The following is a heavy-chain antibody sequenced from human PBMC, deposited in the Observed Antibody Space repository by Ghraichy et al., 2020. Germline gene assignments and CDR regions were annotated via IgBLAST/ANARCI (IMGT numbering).Heavy chain of an antibody. CDR1: GYTFTGYY. V-gene: IGHV1-2*02. Sequence: ASVKVSCKASGYTFTGYYMHWVRQAPGQGLEWMGWINPNSGGTNYAQKFQGRVTMTRDTSISTAYMELSRLRSDDTAVYYCARVGTTLKSGWGRRTLDYWGQGTLVTVSS. CDR3: ARVGTTLKSGWGRRTLDY. D-gene: IGHD1-7*01. CDR2: INPNSGGT. J-gene: IGHJ4*02.